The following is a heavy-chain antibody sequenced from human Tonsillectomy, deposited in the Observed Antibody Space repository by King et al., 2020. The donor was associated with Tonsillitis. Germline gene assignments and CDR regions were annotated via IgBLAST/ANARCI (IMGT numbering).Heavy chain of an antibody. CDR3: ARVDSCWSDKGDFHH. D-gene: IGHD6-19*01. Sequence: VQLVESGAEVKKPGASVKVSCTASGYTFTAYYMHWVRQAPGQGLEWMGWINPNSGRTNYAQKFQGRVTMTRDTSISTAYMELSRLRSDDTAVYYCARVDSCWSDKGDFHHCGQGTLVTVSS. V-gene: IGHV1-2*02. J-gene: IGHJ1*01. CDR2: INPNSGRT. CDR1: GYTFTAYY.